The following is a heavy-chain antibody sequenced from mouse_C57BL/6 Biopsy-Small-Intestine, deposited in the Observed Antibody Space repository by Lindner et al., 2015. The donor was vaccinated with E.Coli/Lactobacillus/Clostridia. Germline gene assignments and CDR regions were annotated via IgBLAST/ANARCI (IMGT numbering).Heavy chain of an antibody. D-gene: IGHD1-1*01. Sequence: VQLQESGAELVRPGASVTLSCKASGYTFTDFEVHWVKQTPVHGLEWIGAIDPETSGTAYNQKFKGKAILTADKSSSTAYMELHSLTSEDSAVYYCTRDYYGSNYAFAFWGQGTLVTVSA. V-gene: IGHV1-15*01. CDR3: TRDYYGSNYAFAF. J-gene: IGHJ3*01. CDR1: GYTFTDFE. CDR2: IDPETSGT.